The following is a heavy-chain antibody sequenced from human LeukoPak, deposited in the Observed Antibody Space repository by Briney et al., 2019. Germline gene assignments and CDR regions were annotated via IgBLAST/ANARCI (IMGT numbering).Heavy chain of an antibody. V-gene: IGHV3-53*01. J-gene: IGHJ5*02. CDR1: GFTVSTNY. CDR3: VRGDNWFDP. Sequence: GGPLRLSCVPSGFTVSTNYMTWVRQAPGKGLEWVSVIYGGGTTYYADSVKGRFTISRDNSKNTVYLQMNSLRAEDTAVYYCVRGDNWFDPWGQGTLVTVSS. CDR2: IYGGGTT.